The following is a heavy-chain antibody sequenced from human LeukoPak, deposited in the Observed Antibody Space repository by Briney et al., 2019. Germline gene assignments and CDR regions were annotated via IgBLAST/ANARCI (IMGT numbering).Heavy chain of an antibody. CDR1: GYTFTGYY. CDR2: INPNSGGT. CDR3: ARGDYDFWSGYYTGSH. Sequence: ASVKVSCKASGYTFTGYYMHWVRQAPGQGLEWMGWINPNSGGTNYPQKFQGRVTMTRDTSISTAYMELSRLRSDDTAVYYCARGDYDFWSGYYTGSHWGQGTLVTVSS. V-gene: IGHV1-2*02. J-gene: IGHJ4*02. D-gene: IGHD3-3*01.